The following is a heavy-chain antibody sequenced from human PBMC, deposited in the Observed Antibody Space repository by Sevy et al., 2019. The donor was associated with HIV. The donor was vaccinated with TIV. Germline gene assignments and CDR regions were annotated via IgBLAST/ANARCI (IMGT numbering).Heavy chain of an antibody. CDR2: ISPYTGDT. CDR3: ARDKPQGVVVLPGAMWGGVDY. CDR1: GYTFRSYG. V-gene: IGHV1-18*01. D-gene: IGHD2-2*01. J-gene: IGHJ4*02. Sequence: ASVKVACKASGYTFRSYGISWVRQAPGQGLEWMGWISPYTGDTHFAQKVQGRVSMTSDTSTSTAYMEPRSLGSDDTAVYYSARDKPQGVVVLPGAMWGGVDYWGQGTLVTVSS.